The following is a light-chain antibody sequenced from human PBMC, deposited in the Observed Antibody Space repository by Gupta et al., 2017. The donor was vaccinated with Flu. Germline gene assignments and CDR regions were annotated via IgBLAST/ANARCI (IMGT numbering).Light chain of an antibody. CDR3: LLYSGPAHRGV. CDR2: GTS. J-gene: IGLJ2*01. CDR1: TGAVTSDYW. V-gene: IGLV7-43*01. Sequence: QTVLTQEPSLTVSPGGTVTLTCASSTGAVTSDYWPNWFQQKPGQATRALIYGTSNKHSWTPDRFSGSLLGGKAVLTLSSAQPEDEADYFCLLYSGPAHRGVFGGGTKLTVL.